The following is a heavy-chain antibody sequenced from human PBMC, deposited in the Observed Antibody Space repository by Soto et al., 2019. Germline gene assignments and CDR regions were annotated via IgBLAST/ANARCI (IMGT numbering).Heavy chain of an antibody. CDR3: ARVPLRYSSSHNFDS. CDR1: GASVSSGSFY. D-gene: IGHD6-19*01. CDR2: IYNNETF. Sequence: SETLSLTCSVSGASVSSGSFYWSWIRQPPGKGLEWIGFIYNNETFNYNPSLKSRVTLSVDTSKHQFSLKLSSVTAADTAVYYCARVPLRYSSSHNFDSWGQGALVTVSS. V-gene: IGHV4-61*01. J-gene: IGHJ4*02.